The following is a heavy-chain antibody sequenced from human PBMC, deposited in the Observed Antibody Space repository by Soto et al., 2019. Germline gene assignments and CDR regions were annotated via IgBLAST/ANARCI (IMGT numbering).Heavy chain of an antibody. V-gene: IGHV3-23*01. J-gene: IGHJ4*02. CDR3: AKGDSRNGYLYAY. CDR1: GFTFSSYA. CDR2: ISGSGGST. D-gene: IGHD3-3*01. Sequence: EVQLLESGGGLVQPGGSLRLSCAASGFTFSSYAMNWVRQAPGKGLEWVSAISGSGGSTSYADSVKGRFTISRDNSKSTLYLQMNSLRAEDTAVYYCAKGDSRNGYLYAYWGQGTLVTVSS.